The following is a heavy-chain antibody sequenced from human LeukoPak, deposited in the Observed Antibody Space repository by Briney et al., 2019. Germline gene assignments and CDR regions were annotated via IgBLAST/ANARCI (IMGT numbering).Heavy chain of an antibody. CDR2: IYYSGST. CDR1: GGSISSSSYY. J-gene: IGHJ5*02. V-gene: IGHV4-39*07. CDR3: ARDKSSSFWFDP. Sequence: SETLSLTCTVSGGSISSSSYYWGWIRQPPGKGLEWIGSIYYSGSTYYNPSLKSRVTISVDTSKNQFSLKLSSVTAADTAVYYCARDKSSSFWFDPWGQGTLVTVSS. D-gene: IGHD6-6*01.